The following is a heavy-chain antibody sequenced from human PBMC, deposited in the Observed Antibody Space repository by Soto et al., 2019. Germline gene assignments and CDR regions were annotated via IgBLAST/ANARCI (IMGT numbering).Heavy chain of an antibody. CDR2: IYPGDSDT. D-gene: IGHD3-10*01. Sequence: PGESLKISCKGSGYSFTSYWIGWVRQMPGKGLERMGIIYPGDSDTRYSPSFQGQVTISADKSISTAYLQWSSLKASDTAMYYCARPSFMVRGGYYYGMDVWGQGTTVTVSS. J-gene: IGHJ6*02. CDR1: GYSFTSYW. CDR3: ARPSFMVRGGYYYGMDV. V-gene: IGHV5-51*01.